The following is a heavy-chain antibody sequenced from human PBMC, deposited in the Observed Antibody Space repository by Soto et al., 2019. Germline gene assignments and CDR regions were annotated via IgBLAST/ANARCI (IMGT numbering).Heavy chain of an antibody. J-gene: IGHJ4*02. Sequence: ASDTLSLTCAVYGGSFSGYYWSWIRQPPGKGLEWIGEINHSGSTNYNPSLKSRVTISVDTSKNQFSLKLSSVTAADTAVYYCARGVYCSGGSCYAARSHFDYWGQGTLVTVSS. CDR3: ARGVYCSGGSCYAARSHFDY. V-gene: IGHV4-34*01. D-gene: IGHD2-15*01. CDR2: INHSGST. CDR1: GGSFSGYY.